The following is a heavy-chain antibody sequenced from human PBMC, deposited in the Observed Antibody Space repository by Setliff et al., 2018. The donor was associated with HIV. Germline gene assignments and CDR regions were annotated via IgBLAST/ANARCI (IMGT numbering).Heavy chain of an antibody. CDR2: INHSGNT. CDR1: GESFSGYY. J-gene: IGHJ4*02. V-gene: IGHV4-34*01. Sequence: SETLSLTCAVFGESFSGYYWSWIRQPPGKGLEWIGEINHSGNTNYNPSLKSRVTISIDTSKNQFSLKLSSVTAADTAVYYCAIRADGLMGDSWGQGTLVTVSS. CDR3: AIRADGLMGDS.